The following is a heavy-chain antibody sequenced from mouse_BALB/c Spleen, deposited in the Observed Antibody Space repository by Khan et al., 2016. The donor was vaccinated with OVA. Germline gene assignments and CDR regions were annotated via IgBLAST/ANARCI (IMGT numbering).Heavy chain of an antibody. Sequence: EVQVVESGGDVVKPGGSLKLSCAASGFTFSTYGMSWVRQTPDKRLEWVATVSTGGHYTYYPDTVKGRFPISRDNAKNTLYLQMSSLKAEDTAMFYCARLAYYYGSEGFAYWGQGTLVTVSA. CDR3: ARLAYYYGSEGFAY. V-gene: IGHV5-6*01. J-gene: IGHJ3*01. CDR2: VSTGGHYT. D-gene: IGHD1-1*01. CDR1: GFTFSTYG.